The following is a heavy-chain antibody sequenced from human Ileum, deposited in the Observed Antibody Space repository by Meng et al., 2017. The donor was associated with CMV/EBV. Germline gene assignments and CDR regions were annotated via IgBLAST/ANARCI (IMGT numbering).Heavy chain of an antibody. CDR1: GGSISSNDYY. J-gene: IGHJ3*01. Sequence: SETLSLTCSVSGGSISSNDYYWSWICQPPGKGLEWIGYIYYSGNTSFNPSLNSRVTISIDTSKNQFSLKLKSVTAADTAVYYCARSPMHYDVLAEYSTAHDAFDVWGQGTLVTVSS. D-gene: IGHD3-9*01. V-gene: IGHV4-30-4*01. CDR2: IYYSGNT. CDR3: ARSPMHYDVLAEYSTAHDAFDV.